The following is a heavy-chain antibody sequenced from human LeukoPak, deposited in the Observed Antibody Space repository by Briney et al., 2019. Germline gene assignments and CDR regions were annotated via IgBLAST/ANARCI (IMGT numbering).Heavy chain of an antibody. D-gene: IGHD1-7*01. J-gene: IGHJ4*02. Sequence: GGSLRLSCAASGFTFSTYTMTWARQAPGKGLECVSTIDGRGVDIYYADSVKGRFTVSRDNSRNTVYLQMNSLRVEDTAVYYCAKDRAGTPWADWGQGTLVTVSS. CDR2: IDGRGVDI. CDR1: GFTFSTYT. V-gene: IGHV3-23*01. CDR3: AKDRAGTPWAD.